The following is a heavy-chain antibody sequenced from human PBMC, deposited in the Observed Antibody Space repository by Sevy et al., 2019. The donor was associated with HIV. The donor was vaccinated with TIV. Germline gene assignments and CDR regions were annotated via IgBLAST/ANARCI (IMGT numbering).Heavy chain of an antibody. V-gene: IGHV1-2*06. J-gene: IGHJ6*02. Sequence: ASVKVSCKASGYTFTGYYMHWVRQAPGQGLEWMGRINPNSGGTNYAQKFQGRVTMTRDTSISTAYMELSRLRSDDTAVYYCAREVRSGCYYRYYYGMDVWGQGTTVTVSS. CDR3: AREVRSGCYYRYYYGMDV. D-gene: IGHD1-26*01. CDR2: INPNSGGT. CDR1: GYTFTGYY.